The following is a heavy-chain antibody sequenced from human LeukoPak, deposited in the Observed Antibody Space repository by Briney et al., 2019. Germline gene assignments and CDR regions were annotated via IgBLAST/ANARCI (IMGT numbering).Heavy chain of an antibody. CDR3: ARDRSSIVATMREGGWYNWFDP. D-gene: IGHD5-12*01. V-gene: IGHV1-18*04. CDR2: ISAYNGNT. J-gene: IGHJ5*02. Sequence: GASVKVSCKASGYTFTSYGISWVRQAPGQGLEWMGWISAYNGNTNYAQRLQGRVTMTTDTSTSTAYMELRSLRSDDTAVYYCARDRSSIVATMREGGWYNWFDPWGQGTLVTVSS. CDR1: GYTFTSYG.